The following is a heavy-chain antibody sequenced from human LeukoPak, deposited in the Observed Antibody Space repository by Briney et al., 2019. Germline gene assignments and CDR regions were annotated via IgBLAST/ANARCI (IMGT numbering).Heavy chain of an antibody. D-gene: IGHD2-2*01. CDR2: MNPNSGNT. J-gene: IGHJ3*02. CDR1: GGTFSSYA. CDR3: ARGDIVVVPADI. Sequence: ASVKVSCKASGGTFSSYAISWVRQATGQGLEWMGWMNPNSGNTGYAQKFQGRVTMTRNTSISTAYMELSSLRSEDTAVYYCARGDIVVVPADIWGQGTMVTVSS. V-gene: IGHV1-8*02.